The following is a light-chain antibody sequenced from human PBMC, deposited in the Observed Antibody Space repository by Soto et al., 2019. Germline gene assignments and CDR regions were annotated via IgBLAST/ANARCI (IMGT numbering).Light chain of an antibody. CDR3: SSYGGSHNYV. CDR2: EVT. CDR1: SSDVGGYDY. Sequence: SALSQPPSASGSPGQSVTISCTGTSSDVGGYDYVSWYQQHPGKAPKLLIYEVTKRPSGVPDRFSGSKSGYTASLTVSGLQAEDEADYYCSSYGGSHNYVFGTGTKVTVL. J-gene: IGLJ1*01. V-gene: IGLV2-8*01.